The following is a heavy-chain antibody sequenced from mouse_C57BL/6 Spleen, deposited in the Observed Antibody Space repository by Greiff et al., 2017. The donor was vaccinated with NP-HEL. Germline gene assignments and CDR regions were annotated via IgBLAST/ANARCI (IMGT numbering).Heavy chain of an antibody. CDR3: ARSDYDYDEGFDY. D-gene: IGHD2-4*01. Sequence: EVQLQQSGPELVKPGASVKIPCKASGYTFTDYNMDWVKQSHGKSLEWIGDINPNNGGTIYNQKFKGKATLTVDKSSSTAYMELRSLTSEDTAVYYCARSDYDYDEGFDYWGQGTTLTVSS. V-gene: IGHV1-18*01. CDR1: GYTFTDYN. CDR2: INPNNGGT. J-gene: IGHJ2*01.